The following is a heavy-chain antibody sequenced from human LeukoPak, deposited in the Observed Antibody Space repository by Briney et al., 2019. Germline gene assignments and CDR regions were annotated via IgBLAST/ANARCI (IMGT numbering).Heavy chain of an antibody. Sequence: GGSLRLSCAASGFTFGSYGMSWVRQAPGKGLEWVSFITPNADRTSYADSVEGRFTISRDNPRNTLYMLMNSLRDEDTALYYCAIMHGYYDGSGYWVQWGQGTLVTVSS. D-gene: IGHD3-22*01. CDR2: ITPNADRT. J-gene: IGHJ1*01. V-gene: IGHV3-23*01. CDR3: AIMHGYYDGSGYWVQ. CDR1: GFTFGSYG.